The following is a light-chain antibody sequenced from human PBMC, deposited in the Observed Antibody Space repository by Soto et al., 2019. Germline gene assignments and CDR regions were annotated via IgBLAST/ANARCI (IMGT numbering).Light chain of an antibody. Sequence: DIQMTQSPSSLSASVGDRVTITCRASPSLSIFLNWYQQKPGKAPKLLIYAASTLQNEVPSRFSGSGSGTDFTLIISSLQPEDFATYYCQQSYNTPRTFGQGTKVDIK. CDR2: AAS. CDR1: PSLSIF. J-gene: IGKJ1*01. CDR3: QQSYNTPRT. V-gene: IGKV1-39*01.